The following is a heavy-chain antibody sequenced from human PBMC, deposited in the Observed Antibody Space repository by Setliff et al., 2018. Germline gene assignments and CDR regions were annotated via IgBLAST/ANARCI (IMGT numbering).Heavy chain of an antibody. V-gene: IGHV3-49*04. D-gene: IGHD6-6*01. J-gene: IGHJ4*02. CDR2: IRSKAYGGTT. CDR3: TRSSSSGLVYYFDY. CDR1: GFTFGDYA. Sequence: GGSLRLSCTASGFTFGDYAMSWVRQAPGKGLEWVGFIRSKAYGGTTEYAASVKGRFTISRGDSKSIAYLQMNSLETEDTAVYYCTRSSSSGLVYYFDYWGQGTLVTVSS.